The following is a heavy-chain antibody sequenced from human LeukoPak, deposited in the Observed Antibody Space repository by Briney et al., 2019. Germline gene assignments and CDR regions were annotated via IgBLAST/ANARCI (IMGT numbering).Heavy chain of an antibody. CDR3: SRGLDSRKLGY. V-gene: IGHV4-34*01. Sequence: SETLSLTCAVYGGSFSGYSWNWIRQSPGKGLEWIGSIHPSGMLYNNPSLESRVTMSRDTSKNQFSLNLNSVTAADTAVYFCSRGLDSRKLGYWGQGILVTVSS. CDR1: GGSFSGYS. CDR2: IHPSGML. D-gene: IGHD3-22*01. J-gene: IGHJ4*02.